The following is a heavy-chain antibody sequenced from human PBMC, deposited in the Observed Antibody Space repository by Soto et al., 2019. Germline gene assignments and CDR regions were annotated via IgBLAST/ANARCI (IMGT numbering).Heavy chain of an antibody. CDR3: AKEGGLSGYDTNAFDI. D-gene: IGHD5-12*01. CDR1: GFTFDDYA. J-gene: IGHJ3*02. CDR2: ISWNSGSI. V-gene: IGHV3-9*01. Sequence: EVQLVESGGGLVQPGRSLRLSCAASGFTFDDYAMHWVRQAPGKGLEWVSGISWNSGSIGYVDSVKGRFTISRDNAKNSLYLQMNSLRAEDTALYYCAKEGGLSGYDTNAFDIWGQGTMVTVSS.